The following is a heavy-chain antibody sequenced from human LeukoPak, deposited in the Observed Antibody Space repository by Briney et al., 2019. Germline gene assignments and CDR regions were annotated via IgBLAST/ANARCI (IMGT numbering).Heavy chain of an antibody. CDR2: IKQDGSEK. CDR1: GFTFSSYW. CDR3: ARDGYGSGSYYWYYYYYMDV. D-gene: IGHD3-10*01. V-gene: IGHV3-7*01. Sequence: GGSLRLSCAASGFTFSSYWISWVRQAPGKGLKWVANIKQDGSEKYYVDSVKGRLTISRDNAKNSLYLQMNSLRAEDTAVYYCARDGYGSGSYYWYYYYYMDVWGKGTTVTVSS. J-gene: IGHJ6*03.